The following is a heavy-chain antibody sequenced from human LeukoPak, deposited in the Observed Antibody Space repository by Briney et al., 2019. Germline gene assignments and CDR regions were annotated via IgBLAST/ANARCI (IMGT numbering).Heavy chain of an antibody. D-gene: IGHD1-1*01. CDR3: VPKGNEGY. CDR1: GFIFSAYA. V-gene: IGHV3-64D*06. Sequence: PGGSLRLSCSASGFIFSAYAMHWVRQAPGKGLEYVSAISPNGDNTYYADSVRGRFSISTDNTKNTLYLQVNSLRPEDTAVYYCVPKGNEGYWGQGTLVTVSS. CDR2: ISPNGDNT. J-gene: IGHJ4*02.